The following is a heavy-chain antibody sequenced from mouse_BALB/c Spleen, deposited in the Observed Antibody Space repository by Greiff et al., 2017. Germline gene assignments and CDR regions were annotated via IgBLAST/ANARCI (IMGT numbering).Heavy chain of an antibody. CDR1: GFNIKDYY. Sequence: EVQLQQSGAELVRPGALVKLSCKASGFNIKDYYMHWVKQRPEQGLEWIGWIDPENGNTIYDPKFQGKASITADTSSNTAYLQLSSLTSEDTAVYYCARVSAGFAYWGQGTLVTVSA. CDR2: IDPENGNT. J-gene: IGHJ3*01. CDR3: ARVSAGFAY. V-gene: IGHV14-1*02.